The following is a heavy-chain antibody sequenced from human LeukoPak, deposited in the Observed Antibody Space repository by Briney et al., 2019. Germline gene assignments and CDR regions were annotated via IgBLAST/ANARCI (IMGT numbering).Heavy chain of an antibody. Sequence: ASVKVSCNASASRFTFNNMHMVRDAPGQGLEWMGWINPNSGGTNYAQKFQGRVTMTRDTSISTAYMELRRLRSDDTAVYYSARDGDYYGSSGYWEGASYSGMDVWGQGTTVTVSS. CDR2: INPNSGGT. CDR1: ASRFTFNN. J-gene: IGHJ6*02. CDR3: ARDGDYYGSSGYWEGASYSGMDV. V-gene: IGHV1-2*02. D-gene: IGHD3-22*01.